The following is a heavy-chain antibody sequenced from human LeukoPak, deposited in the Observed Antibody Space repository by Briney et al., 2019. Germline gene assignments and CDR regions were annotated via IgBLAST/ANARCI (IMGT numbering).Heavy chain of an antibody. Sequence: GGSLRLSCATSGFTFSSYSMNWVRQAPGKGLEWVSYISSISGTINYADSVKGRFTISGDNARNSLFLQMNSLRAEDTAVYYCARDHNYAFDYWGQGTLVTVSS. CDR3: ARDHNYAFDY. J-gene: IGHJ4*02. CDR1: GFTFSSYS. V-gene: IGHV3-48*01. CDR2: ISSISGTI. D-gene: IGHD5-18*01.